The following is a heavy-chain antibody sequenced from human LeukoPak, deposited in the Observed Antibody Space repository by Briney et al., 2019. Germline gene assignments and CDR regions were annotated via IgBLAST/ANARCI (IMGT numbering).Heavy chain of an antibody. V-gene: IGHV3-11*01. J-gene: IGHJ4*02. D-gene: IGHD2-2*02. Sequence: GGSLRLSCAASGFTFSAYYMSWIRQAPGRGLEWVSYISSSGSTIYYADCVEGRFTISRDNAKNSLYLQMNSLRAEDTAVYYWARGAGYCSITSCDISVDYWGQGTLGTVSS. CDR2: ISSSGSTI. CDR3: ARGAGYCSITSCDISVDY. CDR1: GFTFSAYY.